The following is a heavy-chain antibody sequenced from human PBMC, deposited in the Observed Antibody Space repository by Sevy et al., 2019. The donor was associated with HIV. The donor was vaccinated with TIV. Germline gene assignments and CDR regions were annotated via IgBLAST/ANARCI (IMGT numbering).Heavy chain of an antibody. V-gene: IGHV1-69*13. Sequence: ASVKVSCKASGGTFSRDGISWVRQAPGQGLEWMGGIIPILGTVNYAQKFQGRVTITADESTKTAYMELSSLRSEDTAVYYCARGGGNGWYYFDYWGQETLVTVSS. D-gene: IGHD6-19*01. CDR3: ARGGGNGWYYFDY. CDR1: GGTFSRDG. J-gene: IGHJ4*02. CDR2: IIPILGTV.